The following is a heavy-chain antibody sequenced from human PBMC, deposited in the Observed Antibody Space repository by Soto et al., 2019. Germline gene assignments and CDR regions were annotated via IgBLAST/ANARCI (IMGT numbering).Heavy chain of an antibody. CDR3: AKHDFWTLYNTGLDS. Sequence: EVQLLESGGGLVQPGGSLRLSCSASGFTFTSYAMSWVRQAPGKGLEWVSGISGSGGDTKSADSVKGRFTISRDNFKNMLDLQMNSLIAEDTAVYYCAKHDFWTLYNTGLDSWGQGTLVTVSS. J-gene: IGHJ4*02. CDR1: GFTFTSYA. D-gene: IGHD3-3*01. V-gene: IGHV3-23*01. CDR2: ISGSGGDT.